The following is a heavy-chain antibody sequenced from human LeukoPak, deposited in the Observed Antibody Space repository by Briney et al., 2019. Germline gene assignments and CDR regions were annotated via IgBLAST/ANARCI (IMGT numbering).Heavy chain of an antibody. CDR1: GYTFTGYY. D-gene: IGHD3-22*01. Sequence: GASVEVSCKASGYTFTGYYMHWVRQAPGQGLEWMGWINPNSGGTNYAQKFQGRVTMTRDTSISTAYMELSRLRSDDTAVYYCAREIEPIVVVITRDYYFDYWGQGTLVTVSS. J-gene: IGHJ4*02. CDR3: AREIEPIVVVITRDYYFDY. CDR2: INPNSGGT. V-gene: IGHV1-2*02.